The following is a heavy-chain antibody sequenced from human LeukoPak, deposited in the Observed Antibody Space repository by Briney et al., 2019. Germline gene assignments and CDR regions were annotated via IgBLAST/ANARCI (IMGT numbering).Heavy chain of an antibody. CDR3: ARDAGNSGYGCDL. CDR1: GLTFSSYS. D-gene: IGHD5-12*01. CDR2: IRSSSET. Sequence: GGSLRLSCAASGLTFSSYSMNWVRQAPGKGLEWVSHIRSSSETFYADSVKGRFTISRDNARNSLYLQMNNLRGEDTAIYYCARDAGNSGYGCDLWGQGTLVTVSS. J-gene: IGHJ5*02. V-gene: IGHV3-48*01.